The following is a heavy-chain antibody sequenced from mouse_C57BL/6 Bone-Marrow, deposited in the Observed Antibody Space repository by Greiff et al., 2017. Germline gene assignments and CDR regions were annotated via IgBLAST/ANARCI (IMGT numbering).Heavy chain of an antibody. J-gene: IGHJ4*01. CDR3: AKRLYDYDGYYAMGY. D-gene: IGHD2-4*01. Sequence: QVQLQQSGPGLVQPSQSLSITCTVSGFSLTSYGVHWVRQSPGKGLEWLGVIWRGGSTDYNAAFMSRLSITKDNSKSQVFFKMNSLQADDTAIYYCAKRLYDYDGYYAMGYWGQGTSVTVSS. V-gene: IGHV2-5*01. CDR2: IWRGGST. CDR1: GFSLTSYG.